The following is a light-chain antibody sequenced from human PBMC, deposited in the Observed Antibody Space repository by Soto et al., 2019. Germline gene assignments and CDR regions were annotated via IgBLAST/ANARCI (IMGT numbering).Light chain of an antibody. J-gene: IGLJ1*01. CDR1: SSDVGGYNY. CDR2: EVS. Sequence: QSVLTQPASVSGSPGQSITISCTGTSSDVGGYNYVSWYQQHPGKAPKLMIYEVSNRASGVSNRFSGSKSGNTAALTISGLQAEDEADYYCSSYTSSSTVFGTGTKLTVL. V-gene: IGLV2-14*01. CDR3: SSYTSSSTV.